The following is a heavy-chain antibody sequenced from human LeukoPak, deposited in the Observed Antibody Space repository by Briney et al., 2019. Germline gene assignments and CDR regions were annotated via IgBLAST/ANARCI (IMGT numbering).Heavy chain of an antibody. D-gene: IGHD2-15*01. Sequence: PSETLSLTCTVSGGSINSYYWSWIRQPPGKGLEWIGYIYYSGSTNYNPSLKSRATISVDTSKNQFSLKLSSVTAADTAVYYCATLRYCGGGSCFPKYFQHWGQGTLVTVSS. CDR2: IYYSGST. CDR1: GGSINSYY. V-gene: IGHV4-59*08. J-gene: IGHJ1*01. CDR3: ATLRYCGGGSCFPKYFQH.